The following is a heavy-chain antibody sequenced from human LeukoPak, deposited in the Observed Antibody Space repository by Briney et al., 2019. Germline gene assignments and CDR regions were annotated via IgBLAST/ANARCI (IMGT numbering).Heavy chain of an antibody. CDR3: AREGYSYISEGFDY. CDR2: IYYSGST. CDR1: GGSISSYY. J-gene: IGHJ4*02. Sequence: SETLSLTCTVSGGSISSYYWSWIRQPPGKGLEWIGSIYYSGSTYYNPSLKSRVTISVDTSKNQFSLKLTSVTAADTAVYYCAREGYSYISEGFDYWGQGTLVTVSS. D-gene: IGHD5-18*01. V-gene: IGHV4-59*12.